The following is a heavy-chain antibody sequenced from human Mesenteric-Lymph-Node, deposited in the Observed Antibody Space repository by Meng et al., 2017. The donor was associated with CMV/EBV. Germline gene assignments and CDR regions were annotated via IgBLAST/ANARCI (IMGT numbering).Heavy chain of an antibody. CDR2: IGWNGNSV. CDR1: GFTFDDCA. CDR3: AKDGGRHDAFDV. Sequence: GGSLRLSCAASGFTFDDCALHWVRQTPGKGLEWVSGIGWNGNSVEYADSVKGRFTISRDNANYFLYLEMNSLRPEDTALYYCAKDGGRHDAFDVWGQGTMVTVSS. V-gene: IGHV3-9*01. D-gene: IGHD3-16*01. J-gene: IGHJ3*01.